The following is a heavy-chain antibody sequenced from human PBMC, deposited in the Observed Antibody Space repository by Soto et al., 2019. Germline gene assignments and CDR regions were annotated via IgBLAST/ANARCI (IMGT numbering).Heavy chain of an antibody. D-gene: IGHD6-6*01. CDR1: GGSISSYY. V-gene: IGHV4-59*08. J-gene: IGHJ6*03. CDR3: ASSIAAHYYYYYMDV. Sequence: SETLSLTCTVPGGSISSYYWSWIRQPPGKGLEWIGYIYYSGSTNYNPSLKSRVTISVDTSKNQFSLKLSSVTAADTAVYYCASSIAAHYYYYYMDVWGKGTAVTVSS. CDR2: IYYSGST.